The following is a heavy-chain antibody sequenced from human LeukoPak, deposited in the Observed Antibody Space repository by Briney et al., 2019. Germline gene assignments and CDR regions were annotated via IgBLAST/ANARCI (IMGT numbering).Heavy chain of an antibody. J-gene: IGHJ4*02. V-gene: IGHV3-7*01. D-gene: IGHD3-10*01. CDR2: IKQDGSEK. Sequence: GGSLRLSCAASGFTFSNYWMSWVRQAPGKGLEWVANIKQDGSEKYYVDSVKGRFTISRDNAKNSLYLQMNSLRAEDTAAYYCARDATYYYGSGSYTPLWAYDYWGQGTLVTVSS. CDR1: GFTFSNYW. CDR3: ARDATYYYGSGSYTPLWAYDY.